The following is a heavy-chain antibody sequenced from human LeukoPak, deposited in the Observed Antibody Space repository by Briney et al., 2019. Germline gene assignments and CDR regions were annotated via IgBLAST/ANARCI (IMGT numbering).Heavy chain of an antibody. CDR3: ARDPYYYYYGMDV. CDR1: GFTLSSYW. V-gene: IGHV3-7*03. J-gene: IGHJ6*02. Sequence: GGSLRLSCAASGFTLSSYWMSWARQAPGKGLEWVANIKEDGSENYYVDSVKGRFTISRDNAKNSLYLQMNSLRAEDTAVYYCARDPYYYYYGMDVWGQGTTVTVSS. CDR2: IKEDGSEN.